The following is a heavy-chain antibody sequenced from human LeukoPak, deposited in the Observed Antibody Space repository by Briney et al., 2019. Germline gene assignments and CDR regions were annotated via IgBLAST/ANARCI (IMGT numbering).Heavy chain of an antibody. Sequence: ASVKVSCKASGFTFTSYYMHWVRQAPGQGLEWMGWINPDSGGTNFAQKFQGRVTMTRDTSISTIYLQVSRLTSKDTAVYYCARDAISRGMIDYWGQGTLVTVSS. CDR2: INPDSGGT. J-gene: IGHJ4*02. V-gene: IGHV1-2*02. CDR3: ARDAISRGMIDY. D-gene: IGHD3-10*01. CDR1: GFTFTSYY.